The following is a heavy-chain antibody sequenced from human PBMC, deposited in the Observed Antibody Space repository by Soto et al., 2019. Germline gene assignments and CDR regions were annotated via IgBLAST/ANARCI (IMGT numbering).Heavy chain of an antibody. Sequence: PGESLKISCEVSGYDFTDYWVSWVRQMPGKGLEWVGRIDPHDSYTDYSPSFQGHVTISADKSTRTAYLQWNNLQASDTAIYYCSRLFYGTNAGCYILDYWGQGTQVTVSS. CDR2: IDPHDSYT. J-gene: IGHJ4*02. D-gene: IGHD2-2*02. CDR1: GYDFTDYW. V-gene: IGHV5-10-1*01. CDR3: SRLFYGTNAGCYILDY.